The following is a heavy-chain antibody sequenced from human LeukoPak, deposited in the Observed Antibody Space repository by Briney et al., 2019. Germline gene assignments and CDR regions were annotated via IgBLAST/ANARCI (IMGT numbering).Heavy chain of an antibody. Sequence: PGGSLRLSCTASGFTFTSYAMSWVRQAPGKGLKWVLGISGSGDSTYYADSVKGRFTISRDNAKNSLSLQMNSLRAEDTAIYYCVRVPGYCDSTTCLYYFDNWGQGTLVSVSS. V-gene: IGHV3-23*01. J-gene: IGHJ4*02. CDR3: VRVPGYCDSTTCLYYFDN. CDR1: GFTFTSYA. D-gene: IGHD2-2*01. CDR2: ISGSGDST.